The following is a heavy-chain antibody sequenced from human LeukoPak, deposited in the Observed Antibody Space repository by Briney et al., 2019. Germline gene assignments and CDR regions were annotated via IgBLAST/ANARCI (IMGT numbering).Heavy chain of an antibody. CDR2: ISYDGSNK. V-gene: IGHV3-30-3*01. Sequence: PGGSLRLSCAASGFTFSSYAMHWVRQAPGKGLEWVAVISYDGSNKYYADSVKGRFTISRDNSKNTLYLQMNSLRAEDTAVYYCAKAPGQLLWVVDVWGKGTTVTVSS. D-gene: IGHD2-2*01. CDR3: AKAPGQLLWVVDV. CDR1: GFTFSSYA. J-gene: IGHJ6*04.